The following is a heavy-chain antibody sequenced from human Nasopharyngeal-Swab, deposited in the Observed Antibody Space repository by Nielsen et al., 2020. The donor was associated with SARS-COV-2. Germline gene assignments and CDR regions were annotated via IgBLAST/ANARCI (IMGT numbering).Heavy chain of an antibody. Sequence: GGSLRLSCAASGFTFDDYAMHWVRQAPGKGLEWVSGISWNSGSKCYADSVKGRFTISRDNAKNSLYLQMNSLRADDTALYYCAKDNNPYYYDSSGYAFDIWGQGTMVTVSS. D-gene: IGHD3-22*01. J-gene: IGHJ3*02. V-gene: IGHV3-9*01. CDR2: ISWNSGSK. CDR3: AKDNNPYYYDSSGYAFDI. CDR1: GFTFDDYA.